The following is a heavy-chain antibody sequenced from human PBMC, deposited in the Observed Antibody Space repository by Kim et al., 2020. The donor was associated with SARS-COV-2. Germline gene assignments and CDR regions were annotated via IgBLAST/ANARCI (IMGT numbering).Heavy chain of an antibody. V-gene: IGHV1-69*13. J-gene: IGHJ6*02. CDR1: GGTFSSYA. D-gene: IGHD3-10*01. CDR2: IIPIFGTA. CDR3: ARGSITMVRGVGYYYYGMDV. Sequence: SVKVSCKASGGTFSSYAISWVRQAPGQGLEWMGGIIPIFGTANYAQKFQGRVTITADESTSTAYMELSSLRSEDTAVYYCARGSITMVRGVGYYYYGMDVWGQGTTVTVSS.